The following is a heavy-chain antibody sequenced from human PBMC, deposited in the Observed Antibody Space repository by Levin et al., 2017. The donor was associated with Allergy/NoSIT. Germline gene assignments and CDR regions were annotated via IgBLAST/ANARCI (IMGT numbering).Heavy chain of an antibody. J-gene: IGHJ4*02. CDR3: ARRAEGYCTTASCPTPFDH. V-gene: IGHV1-3*01. Sequence: GGSLRLSCTASGYTFTTNSIHWVRQAPGQRLEWMGWINGDNGDTKHSQKFQGRVTITRDRSAGTAYMELSSLRSEDTAVYYCARRAEGYCTTASCPTPFDHWGQGTLVTVSS. D-gene: IGHD2-2*01. CDR2: INGDNGDT. CDR1: GYTFTTNS.